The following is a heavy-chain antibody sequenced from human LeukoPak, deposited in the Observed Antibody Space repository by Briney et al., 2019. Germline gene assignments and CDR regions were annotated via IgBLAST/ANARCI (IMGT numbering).Heavy chain of an antibody. CDR2: LSGNDGST. CDR3: AKNKAVSRHSPVDS. V-gene: IGHV3-23*01. CDR1: GFTFANNG. J-gene: IGHJ4*02. D-gene: IGHD1/OR15-1a*01. Sequence: PGGSLRLSCVASGFTFANNGMSWVRQAPGKGLEWVSSLSGNDGSTYYTDSVKGRFTLSRDNSKNTLYLQMNSLKTEDTAVYYCAKNKAVSRHSPVDSWGPGTQVTVSS.